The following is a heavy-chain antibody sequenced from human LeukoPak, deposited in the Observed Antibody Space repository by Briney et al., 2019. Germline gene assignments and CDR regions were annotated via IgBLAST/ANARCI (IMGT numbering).Heavy chain of an antibody. CDR1: GGSISSHY. J-gene: IGHJ6*03. Sequence: SETLSLTCTVSGGSISSHYWTWLRQSPVKGLEWIGDISNSGSTSYNPSLKSRVTISIDTSKNQFSLKLSSVTAADTAVYYCGRDALVGYFSYYYMDVWAKGPRSPSP. CDR2: ISNSGST. V-gene: IGHV4-59*11. CDR3: GRDALVGYFSYYYMDV. D-gene: IGHD2-15*01.